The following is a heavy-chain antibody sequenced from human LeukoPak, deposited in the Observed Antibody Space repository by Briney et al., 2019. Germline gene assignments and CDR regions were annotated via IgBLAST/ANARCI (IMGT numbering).Heavy chain of an antibody. CDR3: ARTVSYGSGSYADY. D-gene: IGHD3-10*01. Sequence: GGSLRLSCAASGFTFSTYTMHWVRQAPGKGLEWLAVISYDGRKTDYADSVKGRLTVSRDNSKNTVYLQMNGLRAEDRAMYYCARTVSYGSGSYADYWGQGTLISVSS. CDR2: ISYDGRKT. CDR1: GFTFSTYT. J-gene: IGHJ4*02. V-gene: IGHV3-30*04.